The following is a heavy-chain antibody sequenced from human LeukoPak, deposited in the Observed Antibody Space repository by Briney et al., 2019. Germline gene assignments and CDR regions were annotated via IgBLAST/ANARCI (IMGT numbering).Heavy chain of an antibody. D-gene: IGHD1-26*01. V-gene: IGHV3-23*01. CDR2: ISGSGGST. CDR1: GFTFSSYA. Sequence: PGGSLRLSCAASGFTFSSYAMSWVRQAPGKGLEWVSAISGSGGSTYYADSVKGRLTISRDNSKNTLYLQMNSLRAEDTAVYYCAKDQTWELPDGNHAFDIWGQGTMVTVSS. J-gene: IGHJ3*02. CDR3: AKDQTWELPDGNHAFDI.